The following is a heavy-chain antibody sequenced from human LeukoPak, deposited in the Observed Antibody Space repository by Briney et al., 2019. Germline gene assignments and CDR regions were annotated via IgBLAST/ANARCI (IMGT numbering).Heavy chain of an antibody. Sequence: GGSLRLSCAASGFTFSTYNMNWVRQAPGKGLEWVSSISRSSTYIYYADSVKGRFTVSRDNAKNSLYLQMNSLRAEDTALYHCARNDYYGSGNYWYLDYWGHGTLVTVSS. D-gene: IGHD3-10*01. V-gene: IGHV3-21*04. J-gene: IGHJ4*01. CDR2: ISRSSTYI. CDR3: ARNDYYGSGNYWYLDY. CDR1: GFTFSTYN.